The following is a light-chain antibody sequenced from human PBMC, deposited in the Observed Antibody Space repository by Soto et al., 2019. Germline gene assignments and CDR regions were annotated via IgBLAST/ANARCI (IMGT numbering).Light chain of an antibody. CDR2: GAS. CDR3: QQYGGSPSIT. Sequence: EIVLTQSPGTLSLSQGERATLSCRASETLSTSYLAWYQQKPGQAPRLLIFGASGRATGIPDRFSGSGSGTDFTLTISRLEPEDFAVYYCQQYGGSPSITFGQGTRLEIK. V-gene: IGKV3-20*01. J-gene: IGKJ5*01. CDR1: ETLSTSY.